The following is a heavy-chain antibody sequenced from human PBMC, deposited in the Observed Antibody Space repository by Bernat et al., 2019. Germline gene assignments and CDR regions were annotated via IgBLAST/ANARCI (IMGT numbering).Heavy chain of an antibody. Sequence: EVQLVESGGGLVQPGGSLRLSCVASGFSFNAYSMNWVRQDPGKGLEWVAYISSGSTTISYADSVKGRFTISRDNGKNSLFLQMNSLRDEDTAVYYCARDTYDYGGNCLDYRGQGTLVTVS. CDR2: ISSGSTTI. CDR1: GFSFNAYS. CDR3: ARDTYDYGGNCLDY. J-gene: IGHJ4*02. D-gene: IGHD4-23*01. V-gene: IGHV3-48*02.